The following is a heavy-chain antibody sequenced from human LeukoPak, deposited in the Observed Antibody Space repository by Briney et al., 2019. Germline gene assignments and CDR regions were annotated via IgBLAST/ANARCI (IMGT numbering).Heavy chain of an antibody. V-gene: IGHV4-59*08. CDR3: ASILDGMDV. J-gene: IGHJ6*02. CDR2: IYYTGTT. CDR1: GGSISSYY. Sequence: SETLSLTCTVSGGSISSYYWSWIRQPPGKGLEWIGYIYYTGTTNYNPSLKNRATISADTSKNQFSLKLNSVTAADTAVYYCASILDGMDVWGQGTTVTVSS.